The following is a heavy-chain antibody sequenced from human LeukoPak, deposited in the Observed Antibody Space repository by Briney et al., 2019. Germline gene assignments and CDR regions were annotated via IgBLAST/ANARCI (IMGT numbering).Heavy chain of an antibody. V-gene: IGHV4-34*01. D-gene: IGHD2-2*01. CDR2: GTHTGST. Sequence: SETLSLTCAVYGGSFSGHYWTWIRQAPGKGLEWIGEGTHTGSTNYNPSLKSRVTISVGTSKNQFSLKLTSVSAADTAVYHCARGRTGAAALDFWGPGTLVTVSS. CDR1: GGSFSGHY. J-gene: IGHJ4*02. CDR3: ARGRTGAAALDF.